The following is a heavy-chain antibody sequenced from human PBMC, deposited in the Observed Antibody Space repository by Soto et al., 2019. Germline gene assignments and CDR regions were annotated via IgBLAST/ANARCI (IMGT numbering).Heavy chain of an antibody. CDR2: INAANGNV. CDR3: AKCAVLSTTSGGWCNWFDP. CDR1: GYTFSSYA. J-gene: IGHJ5*02. V-gene: IGHV1-3*01. Sequence: ASVRVSCKASGYTFSSYALYWVRQAPGQRLEWMGWINAANGNVKYSQKFQGRFTIARDNSKSTVYLQMNSLRGEDAAVYYCAKCAVLSTTSGGWCNWFDPWGQGTLVTVSS. D-gene: IGHD2-21*01.